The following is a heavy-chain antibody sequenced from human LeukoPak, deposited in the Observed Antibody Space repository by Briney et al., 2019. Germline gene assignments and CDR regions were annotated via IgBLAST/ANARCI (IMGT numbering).Heavy chain of an antibody. Sequence: GGSLRLSCAASGFTFSSYAMSWVRQAPGKGLEWVSAISGSGGSTYYADSVKGRFTIPRDNSKNTLYLQMNSLRAEDTAVYYCARDRPFEYYYDSSGPDDAFDIWGQGTMVTVSS. V-gene: IGHV3-23*01. CDR3: ARDRPFEYYYDSSGPDDAFDI. CDR2: ISGSGGST. CDR1: GFTFSSYA. D-gene: IGHD3-22*01. J-gene: IGHJ3*02.